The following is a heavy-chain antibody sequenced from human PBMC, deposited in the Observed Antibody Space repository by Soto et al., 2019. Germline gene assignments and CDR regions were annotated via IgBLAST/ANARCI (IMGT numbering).Heavy chain of an antibody. Sequence: AASVKVSCKASGYTFTSYGISWVRQAPGQGLEWMGWISAYNGNTNYAQKLQGRVTMTTDTSTSTAYMELRSLRSDDTAVYYCAGSYDYSNYRKPVYYYYGMDVWGQGTTVTVSS. CDR1: GYTFTSYG. V-gene: IGHV1-18*04. CDR2: ISAYNGNT. CDR3: AGSYDYSNYRKPVYYYYGMDV. D-gene: IGHD4-4*01. J-gene: IGHJ6*02.